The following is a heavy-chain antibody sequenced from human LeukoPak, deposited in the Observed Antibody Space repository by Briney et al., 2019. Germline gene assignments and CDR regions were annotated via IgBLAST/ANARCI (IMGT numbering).Heavy chain of an antibody. Sequence: SSETLSLTCMVPRGSISTASYYWSWIRQPAGKGLEWIGRIYTSGSTNYNPSLKSRVTISVDTSKNQFSLKLRSVTAADTAVYYCARVGGWKFDYWGQGTLVTASS. CDR1: RGSISTASYY. D-gene: IGHD6-19*01. J-gene: IGHJ4*02. V-gene: IGHV4-61*02. CDR2: IYTSGST. CDR3: ARVGGWKFDY.